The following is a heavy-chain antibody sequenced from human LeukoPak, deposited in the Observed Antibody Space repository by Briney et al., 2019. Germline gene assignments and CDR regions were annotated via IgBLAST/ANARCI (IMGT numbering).Heavy chain of an antibody. CDR1: GGSISSDY. CDR2: IYYSGRT. Sequence: KPSETLSLTCTVSGGSISSDYWSWIRQPPGKGLEWIGYIYYSGRTYYNPSLKSRITISVDTSKNQFSLKLSSVTAADTAVYFCSTRSGTYTWYLDVWGRGTLITVSS. CDR3: STRSGTYTWYLDV. D-gene: IGHD3-10*01. V-gene: IGHV4-59*01. J-gene: IGHJ2*01.